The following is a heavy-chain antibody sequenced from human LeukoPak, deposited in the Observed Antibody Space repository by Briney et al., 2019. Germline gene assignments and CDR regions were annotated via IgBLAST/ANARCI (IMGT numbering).Heavy chain of an antibody. CDR1: GYTFTSYG. V-gene: IGHV1-18*01. CDR3: ARASQWLVLHYYYGMDV. Sequence: GASVKVSCKASGYTFTSYGISWVRQAPGQGLEWMGWISAYNGNTNYAQKLQGRVTMTTDTSTSTAYMELRSLRSDDTAVYYCARASQWLVLHYYYGMDVWGQGTTVTVSS. D-gene: IGHD6-19*01. CDR2: ISAYNGNT. J-gene: IGHJ6*02.